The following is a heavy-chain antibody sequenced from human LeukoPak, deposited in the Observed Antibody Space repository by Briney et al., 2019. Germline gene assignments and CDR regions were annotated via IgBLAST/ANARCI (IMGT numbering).Heavy chain of an antibody. V-gene: IGHV3-15*04. CDR1: GFTFNYAW. Sequence: GGSLRLSCAASGFTFNYAWMSWVRQVPRKGLEWVGQTVSEIDGGTTDYAAPVKGRFTISSDDSKSTLYLQMNSLKIEDTAVYYCTTDEDWNYARKDVWGQGATVIVSS. D-gene: IGHD1-7*01. CDR2: TVSEIDGGTT. CDR3: TTDEDWNYARKDV. J-gene: IGHJ6*02.